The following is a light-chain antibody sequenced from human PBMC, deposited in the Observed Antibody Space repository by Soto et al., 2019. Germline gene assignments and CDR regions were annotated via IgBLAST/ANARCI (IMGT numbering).Light chain of an antibody. V-gene: IGKV3-20*01. J-gene: IGKJ4*01. CDR3: QQYGSSPLT. CDR1: QSVSSSY. Sequence: EIVLTHSPGTLSLSPGERATLSCRASQSVSSSYLAWYQQKPGQAPRLLIYGASSRATGIPDRFSGSGSGTDFTLTISSLEPEDFAMYYCQQYGSSPLTFGGGTKVDIK. CDR2: GAS.